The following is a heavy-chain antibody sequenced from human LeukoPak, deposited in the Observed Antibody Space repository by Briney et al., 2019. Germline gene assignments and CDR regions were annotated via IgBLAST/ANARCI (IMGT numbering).Heavy chain of an antibody. CDR2: IRYDGSNK. CDR1: GFTFSSYG. CDR3: AKDTGLLGSYYPGFDY. V-gene: IGHV3-30*02. J-gene: IGHJ4*02. Sequence: PGGSLRLSCAASGFTFSSYGMHWVRQAPGKGLEWVAFIRYDGSNKYYVGSVKGRFTISRDNAKNSLYLQMNSLRAEDTALYYCAKDTGLLGSYYPGFDYWGQGTLVTVSS. D-gene: IGHD3-10*01.